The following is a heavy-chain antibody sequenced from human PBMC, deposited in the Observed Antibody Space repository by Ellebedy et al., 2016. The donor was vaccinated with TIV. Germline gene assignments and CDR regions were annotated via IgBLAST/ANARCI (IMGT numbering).Heavy chain of an antibody. D-gene: IGHD2-21*02. CDR1: GFTFSNAW. CDR3: ARSYCDGDCHRYFDY. Sequence: PGGSLRLSCAASGFTFSNAWMNWVRQAPGKGLEWVSSISSSSDYIYYADSVKGRFTISRDNAKNSLHLQVSSLKAEDTAVYYCARSYCDGDCHRYFDYWGQGTLVTVSS. CDR2: ISSSSDYI. V-gene: IGHV3-21*01. J-gene: IGHJ4*02.